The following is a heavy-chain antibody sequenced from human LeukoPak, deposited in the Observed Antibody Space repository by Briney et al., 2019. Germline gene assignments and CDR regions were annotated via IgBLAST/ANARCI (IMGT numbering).Heavy chain of an antibody. Sequence: SETLSLTCAVYGGAFSGYYWSWIRQPPGKGLECIGEINHSGSTNYNPSLKSRVTISVDTSKNQFSLKLSSVTAADTAVYYCARLEAYSGYEIQDYWGQGTLVTVSS. CDR3: ARLEAYSGYEIQDY. CDR1: GGAFSGYY. CDR2: INHSGST. D-gene: IGHD5-12*01. J-gene: IGHJ4*02. V-gene: IGHV4-34*01.